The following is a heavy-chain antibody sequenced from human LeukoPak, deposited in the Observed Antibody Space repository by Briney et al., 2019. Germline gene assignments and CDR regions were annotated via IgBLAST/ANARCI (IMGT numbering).Heavy chain of an antibody. Sequence: ASVKVSCKASGYTFTSYAISWVRQAPGQGLEWMGWISSYNGNTNYAQKLQGRVTMTTDTSTSTAYMELRSLRSDDTAVYYCASFPPYMVRTDAFDIWGQGTMVTVSS. J-gene: IGHJ3*02. CDR1: GYTFTSYA. CDR2: ISSYNGNT. D-gene: IGHD3-10*01. V-gene: IGHV1-18*01. CDR3: ASFPPYMVRTDAFDI.